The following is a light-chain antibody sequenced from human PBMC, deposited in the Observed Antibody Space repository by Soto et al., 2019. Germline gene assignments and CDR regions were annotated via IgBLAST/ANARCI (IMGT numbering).Light chain of an antibody. CDR3: QQRVDWLT. V-gene: IGKV3-11*01. Sequence: EIVLTQSPDTLSLSPGERATLSCRASQSVSIYLAWYQQKPGQAPRLLIYDASNRATGIPARFSGSGSGTDFTLTISSLEPEDFAVYYCQQRVDWLTFGGGTKVEI. J-gene: IGKJ4*01. CDR1: QSVSIY. CDR2: DAS.